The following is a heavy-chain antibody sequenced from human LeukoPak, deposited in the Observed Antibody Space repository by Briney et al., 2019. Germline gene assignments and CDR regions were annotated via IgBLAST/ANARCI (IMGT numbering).Heavy chain of an antibody. D-gene: IGHD4-23*01. CDR3: ARGDGGNSAFDY. CDR1: GFTFSDYY. CDR2: VGGNSYYT. J-gene: IGHJ4*02. Sequence: GGSLRLSCAASGFTFSDYYMIWIRQTPEKGLEWVSYVGGNSYYTNYADSVKGRFTISRDNAKNSLYLQMNSLRAEDTAVYYCARGDGGNSAFDYWGQGNLVTVSS. V-gene: IGHV3-11*05.